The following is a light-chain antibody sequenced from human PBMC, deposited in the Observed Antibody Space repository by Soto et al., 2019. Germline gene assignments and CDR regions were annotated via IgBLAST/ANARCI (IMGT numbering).Light chain of an antibody. CDR2: GAS. Sequence: VLMTQSPATLSVSPGERATLSCRASQSVRSNLAWYQQKPGQAPRLLIYGASTRATGIPARFSGSGSGTEFTLTISNLQSEDFAIYYCQQYNNWPPLTFGGGTKVDIK. V-gene: IGKV3-15*01. J-gene: IGKJ4*01. CDR3: QQYNNWPPLT. CDR1: QSVRSN.